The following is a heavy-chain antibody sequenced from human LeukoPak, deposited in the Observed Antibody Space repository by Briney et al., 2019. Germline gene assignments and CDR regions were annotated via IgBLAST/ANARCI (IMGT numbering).Heavy chain of an antibody. J-gene: IGHJ4*02. V-gene: IGHV1-2*06. CDR3: ARERRFGDLLLFDY. CDR1: GYTFTAYC. Sequence: VASVKVSCKASGYTFTAYCMHWMRQAPGQGLEWMGRINPNSGDTNYAQNFQGRVTMTRDTSGSTSNMELSRLRSDDSAVYYCARERRFGDLLLFDYWGPGTLVTVSS. CDR2: INPNSGDT. D-gene: IGHD3-10*01.